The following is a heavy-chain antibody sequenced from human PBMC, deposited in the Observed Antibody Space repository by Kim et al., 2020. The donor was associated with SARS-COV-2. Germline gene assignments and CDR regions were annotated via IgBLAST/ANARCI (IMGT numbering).Heavy chain of an antibody. J-gene: IGHJ6*02. V-gene: IGHV3-15*01. D-gene: IGHD6-19*01. CDR1: GFTFSNAW. Sequence: GGSLRLSCAASGFTFSNAWMSWVRQAPGKGLEWVGRIKSKTDGGTTDYAAPVKGRFTISRDDSKNTLYLQMNSLKTEDTAVYYCTTGLDYSSGWSIYYYYGMDVWGQGTTVTVSS. CDR2: IKSKTDGGTT. CDR3: TTGLDYSSGWSIYYYYGMDV.